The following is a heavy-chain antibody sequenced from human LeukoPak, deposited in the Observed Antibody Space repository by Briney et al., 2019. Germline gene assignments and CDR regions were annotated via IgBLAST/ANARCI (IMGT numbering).Heavy chain of an antibody. CDR2: IYYSGST. CDR1: GGSISSSSYY. Sequence: PSETLSLTCTVSGGSISSSSYYWGWIRRPPGKGLEWIGSIYYSGSTYYNPSLKSRVTISVDTSKNQFSLKLSSVTAADTAVYYCARVSETIRGPQPSLFNTWGQGTLVTVSS. V-gene: IGHV4-39*07. D-gene: IGHD1-14*01. CDR3: ARVSETIRGPQPSLFNT. J-gene: IGHJ5*02.